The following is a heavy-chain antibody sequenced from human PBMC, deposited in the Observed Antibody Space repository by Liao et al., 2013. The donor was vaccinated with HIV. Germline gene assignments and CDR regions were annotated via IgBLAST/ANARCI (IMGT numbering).Heavy chain of an antibody. Sequence: QLHLQESGSGLVKPSQTLSLTCAVSGGSISSGGYSWSWIRQPPGKGLEWIGYIYHSGSTYYNPSLKSRVTISVDRSKNQFSLKLSSVTAADTAMYYCARGGYRFDYWGQGTLGHRLL. CDR2: IYHSGST. D-gene: IGHD5-18*01. V-gene: IGHV4-30-2*01. CDR1: GGSISSGGYS. J-gene: IGHJ4*02. CDR3: ARGGYRFDY.